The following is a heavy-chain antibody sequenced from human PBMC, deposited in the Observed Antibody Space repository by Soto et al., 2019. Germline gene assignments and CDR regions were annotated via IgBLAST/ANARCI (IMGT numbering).Heavy chain of an antibody. J-gene: IGHJ6*02. CDR3: TRPWISCWYLEYYYGMYV. V-gene: IGHV3-73*01. D-gene: IGHD6-19*01. Sequence: PGGSLRLSCAASGFTFSGSAMHWVRQASGKGLEWVGRIRSKANSYATAYAASVKGRFTISRDDSKNTAYLQMNSLKTEDTAVYYCTRPWISCWYLEYYYGMYVWGQGTTVTVSS. CDR1: GFTFSGSA. CDR2: IRSKANSYAT.